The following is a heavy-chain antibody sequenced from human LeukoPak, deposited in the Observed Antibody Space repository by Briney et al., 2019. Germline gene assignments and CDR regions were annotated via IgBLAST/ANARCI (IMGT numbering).Heavy chain of an antibody. Sequence: GGSLRLSCAASGFTFSSYSMNWVRQAPGKGLEWVSSISSSSSHIYYADSVKGRFTISRDNAKNSLYLQMNSLRAEDTAVYYCARGDLYYDSSGSGIWGQGTMVTVPS. J-gene: IGHJ3*02. V-gene: IGHV3-21*01. D-gene: IGHD3-22*01. CDR3: ARGDLYYDSSGSGI. CDR2: ISSSSSHI. CDR1: GFTFSSYS.